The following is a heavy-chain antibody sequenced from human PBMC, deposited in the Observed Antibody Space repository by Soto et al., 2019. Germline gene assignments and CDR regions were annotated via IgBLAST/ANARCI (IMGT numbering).Heavy chain of an antibody. J-gene: IGHJ3*02. Sequence: GALRLCCAAPGFHFSGSSLHLVRQASGEGVELVGRIRSKANSYATAYAASVKGRFTISRDDSKNTAYLQMNSLKTEDTAVYYCTRDYDFWSGYYALADTAFDTWGQGTMVTVSS. CDR3: TRDYDFWSGYYALADTAFDT. D-gene: IGHD3-3*01. CDR2: IRSKANSYAT. CDR1: GFHFSGSS. V-gene: IGHV3-73*01.